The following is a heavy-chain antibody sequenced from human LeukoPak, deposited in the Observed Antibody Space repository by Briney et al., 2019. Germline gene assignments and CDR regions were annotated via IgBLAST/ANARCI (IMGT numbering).Heavy chain of an antibody. V-gene: IGHV3-7*04. Sequence: GGSLRLSCVASGFIYRDYWMSWVRHAPGKGPEWVANIKVEGIEKYYADSVKRRFTISRANAKNSLYLQMDSLGAEHTAVYYCARDSAGSGWVYWGQGTLVTVSS. CDR3: ARDSAGSGWVY. J-gene: IGHJ4*02. CDR2: IKVEGIEK. CDR1: GFIYRDYW. D-gene: IGHD6-19*01.